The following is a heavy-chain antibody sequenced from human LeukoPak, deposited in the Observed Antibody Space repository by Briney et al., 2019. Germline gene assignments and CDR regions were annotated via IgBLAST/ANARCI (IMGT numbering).Heavy chain of an antibody. Sequence: GGSLRLSCAASGFTFSNYAMTWVRQAPGKGLEWVSTISGSGGSSTYYADSVKGRFTISRGDSKNTLYLQMNSLRAEDTAVYYCAKESYYDGSGYSIDLWGQGTMVTVSS. V-gene: IGHV3-23*01. CDR3: AKESYYDGSGYSIDL. D-gene: IGHD3-22*01. CDR2: ISGSGGSST. CDR1: GFTFSNYA. J-gene: IGHJ3*01.